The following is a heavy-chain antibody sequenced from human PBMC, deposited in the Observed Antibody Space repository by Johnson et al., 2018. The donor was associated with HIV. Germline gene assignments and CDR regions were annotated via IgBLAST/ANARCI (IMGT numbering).Heavy chain of an antibody. CDR1: GFTLDDYG. V-gene: IGHV3-20*04. D-gene: IGHD3-10*01. CDR2: INGNGGST. CDR3: ARALTMVRGVISDAFDI. Sequence: MQLVESGGGVVRPGGSLRLSCAASGFTLDDYGLSWVRQAPGKGLKWVSGINGNGGSTGYADSVKGRFTISRDNSKNTLYLQMNSLRAEDTALYYCARALTMVRGVISDAFDIWGQETMVTVSS. J-gene: IGHJ3*02.